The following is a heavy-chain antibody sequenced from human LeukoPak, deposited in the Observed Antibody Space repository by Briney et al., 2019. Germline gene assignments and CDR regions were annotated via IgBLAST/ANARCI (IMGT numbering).Heavy chain of an antibody. Sequence: ASVKVSCKASGYTFSNFGINWVRQAPGQGLEWMGWISGNNDNPNYGQKFQGRFTVTTDSSTNTTYMELRNLRFDDTAVYYCARDGTSTDDYWGQGTLVTVSS. D-gene: IGHD2-2*01. CDR1: GYTFSNFG. J-gene: IGHJ4*02. CDR3: ARDGTSTDDY. V-gene: IGHV1-18*01. CDR2: ISGNNDNP.